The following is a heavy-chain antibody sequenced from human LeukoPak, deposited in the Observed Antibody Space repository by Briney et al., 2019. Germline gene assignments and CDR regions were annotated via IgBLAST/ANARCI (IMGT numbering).Heavy chain of an antibody. CDR2: INDRGGYR. Sequence: GGSLRLSCAASGFTFSMYSMAWVRQAPGKGLEWVSVINDRGGYRQDADSVKGRFTISRDNSQNTLFLQMNSLRAEDTAVYYCVRGRDRGIEVADDFDYWGQGTLVTVSS. CDR3: VRGRDRGIEVADDFDY. D-gene: IGHD6-19*01. V-gene: IGHV3-23*01. CDR1: GFTFSMYS. J-gene: IGHJ4*02.